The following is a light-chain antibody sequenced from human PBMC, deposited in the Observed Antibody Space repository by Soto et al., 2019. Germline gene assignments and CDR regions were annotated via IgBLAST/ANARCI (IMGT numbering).Light chain of an antibody. J-gene: IGKJ4*02. CDR2: AAS. V-gene: IGKV1-12*01. CDR1: QGISSR. CDR3: QQSNRFPRT. Sequence: DIQMTQSPSSVSASVGDRVTITCRASQGISSRLAWYQQKPGKAPNLLIYAASSWQSGVPSRFSGSGSETDFTLTIGSLQPEDVATYYCQQSNRFPRTFGGGTKVEIK.